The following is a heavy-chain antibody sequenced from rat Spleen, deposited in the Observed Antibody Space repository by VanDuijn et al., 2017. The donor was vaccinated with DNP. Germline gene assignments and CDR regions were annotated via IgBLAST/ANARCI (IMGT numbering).Heavy chain of an antibody. CDR1: GFNFNDNW. Sequence: EVKLVESGGGLVQPGKSLKLSCAASGFNFNDNWMGWVRQAPGKGLEWIGEINKESGTIIYSPSLKDKFTISRDNAQNTLYLQMSKLGSEDTGIYYCAKGPNYGGWSDYFDYWGQGVMVTVSS. D-gene: IGHD1-11*01. J-gene: IGHJ2*01. CDR3: AKGPNYGGWSDYFDY. CDR2: INKESGTI. V-gene: IGHV4-2*01.